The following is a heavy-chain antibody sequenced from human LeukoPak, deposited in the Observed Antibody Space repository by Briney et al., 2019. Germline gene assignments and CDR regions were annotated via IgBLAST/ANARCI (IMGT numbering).Heavy chain of an antibody. Sequence: SETLSLTCAVYGGSFSDYYWSWIRQPPGKGLEWIGEINHSGSTNYNPSLKSRVTISVDTSKNQFSLKLSSVTAADTAVYYCARGGRYYDSSGYLKSGLDYWGQGTLVTVSS. CDR3: ARGGRYYDSSGYLKSGLDY. CDR1: GGSFSDYY. CDR2: INHSGST. D-gene: IGHD3-22*01. J-gene: IGHJ4*02. V-gene: IGHV4-34*01.